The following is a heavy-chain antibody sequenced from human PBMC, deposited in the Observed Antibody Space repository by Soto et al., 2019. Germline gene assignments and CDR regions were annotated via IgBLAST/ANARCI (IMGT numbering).Heavy chain of an antibody. CDR1: GYTFTSYG. J-gene: IGHJ4*02. Sequence: ASVKVSCKASGYTFTSYGISWVRQAPGKGLEWMGWFSAEDGKTNYAQKFQGRVTMTEDTSTDTAYMELSSLRSEDTAVYYCATHYYYDSSAPDYWGQGTLVTVSS. V-gene: IGHV1-18*01. CDR2: FSAEDGKT. CDR3: ATHYYYDSSAPDY. D-gene: IGHD3-22*01.